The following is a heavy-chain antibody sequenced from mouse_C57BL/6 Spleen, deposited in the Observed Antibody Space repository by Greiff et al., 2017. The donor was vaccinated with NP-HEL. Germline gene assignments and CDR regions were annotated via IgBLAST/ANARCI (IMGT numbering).Heavy chain of an antibody. CDR3: ARNGVDY. CDR1: GFSLTSYG. V-gene: IGHV2-2*01. J-gene: IGHJ4*01. CDR2: TWSGGST. Sequence: VQLQQSGPGLVQPSQSLSITCTVSGFSLTSYGVHWVRQSPGKGLEWLGVTWSGGSTDYNAAFISRLSISKDNSTSQVFFKMNSLQADDTAIYYCARNGVDYWGQGTSVTVSS.